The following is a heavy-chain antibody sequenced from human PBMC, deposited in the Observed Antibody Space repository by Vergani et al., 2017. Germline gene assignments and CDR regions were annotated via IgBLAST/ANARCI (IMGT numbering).Heavy chain of an antibody. CDR1: GGSISSYY. Sequence: QVQLQESGPGLVKPSETLSLTCTVTGGSISSYYWSWIRQPPGKGLEWIGYIYYSGSTNYNPPLKSRVTISVDTSKNQFSLKLSSVTAADTAVYYCARQQGSSSGWYRLDYWGQGTLVTVSS. CDR2: IYYSGST. V-gene: IGHV4-59*08. CDR3: ARQQGSSSGWYRLDY. D-gene: IGHD6-19*01. J-gene: IGHJ4*02.